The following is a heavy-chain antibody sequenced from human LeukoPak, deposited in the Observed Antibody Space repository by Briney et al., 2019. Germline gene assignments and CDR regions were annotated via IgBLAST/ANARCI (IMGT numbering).Heavy chain of an antibody. CDR3: ARQLDYYDKRDY. CDR2: IGPSDSYS. CDR1: GYSFTHYG. D-gene: IGHD3-22*01. V-gene: IGHV5-10-1*01. J-gene: IGHJ4*02. Sequence: HGESLKISCKGSGYSFTHYGISWVRQMPGKGLEWMGRIGPSDSYSNYGPSFQGHVTISADRSISTAYLQWRSLKASDTAMYYCARQLDYYDKRDYWGQGTLVTVAS.